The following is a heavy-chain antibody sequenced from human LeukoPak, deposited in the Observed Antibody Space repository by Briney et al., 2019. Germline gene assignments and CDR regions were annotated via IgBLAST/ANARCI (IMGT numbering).Heavy chain of an antibody. V-gene: IGHV4-59*12. J-gene: IGHJ4*02. Sequence: SETLSLTCTVSGGSISGYYWGWIRQPPGKGLEWIGYIYYSGSTNYDPSLKSRVTISVDTSKKQFSLKLSSVTAADTAVYYCARAIPGGLWFGELFRYFDYWGQGTLVTVSS. CDR3: ARAIPGGLWFGELFRYFDY. D-gene: IGHD3-10*01. CDR1: GGSISGYY. CDR2: IYYSGST.